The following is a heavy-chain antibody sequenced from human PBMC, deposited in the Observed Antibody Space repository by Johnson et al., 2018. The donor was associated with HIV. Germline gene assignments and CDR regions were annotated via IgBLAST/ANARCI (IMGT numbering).Heavy chain of an antibody. V-gene: IGHV3-15*01. CDR1: GFTFTNAW. CDR2: IKSKTDGGTT. CDR3: STGGYGSGSFAFDI. J-gene: IGHJ3*02. Sequence: VQLVESGGGLVKPGGSLRLSCAASGFTFTNAWMSWVRQAPGKGLEWVGRIKSKTDGGTTDYAAPVKGRFTISRDDSKITLYRQMNSLKTEDTAVYYCSTGGYGSGSFAFDIWGQGTMVTVSS. D-gene: IGHD3-10*01.